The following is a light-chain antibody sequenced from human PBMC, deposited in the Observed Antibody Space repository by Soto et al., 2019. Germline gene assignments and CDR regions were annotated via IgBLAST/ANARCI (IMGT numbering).Light chain of an antibody. Sequence: QSALTQPASVSGSPGQSITISCTGTSSDIGHYNYVSWYQQHPGKAPKLMIYHVTNRPSGVSNRSSGSKSGNSASLTISGLQADDEADYYCCSLTTSHTYVFGSGTKLTVL. CDR1: SSDIGHYNY. V-gene: IGLV2-14*03. J-gene: IGLJ1*01. CDR3: CSLTTSHTYV. CDR2: HVT.